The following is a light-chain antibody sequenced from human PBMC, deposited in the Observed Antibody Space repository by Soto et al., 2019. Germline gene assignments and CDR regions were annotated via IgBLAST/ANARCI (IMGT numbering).Light chain of an antibody. J-gene: IGKJ1*01. CDR1: QSISRN. CDR3: QQYKNWPRT. CDR2: DAS. Sequence: EIVMTQSPATLSVSPGEGATLSCRASQSISRNLAWYQQRLGQTPRLLIYDASTRSTGIPARLSGSGSGTEFTLTISSLQSEDFAIYYCQQYKNWPRTFGQGTKVDIK. V-gene: IGKV3-15*01.